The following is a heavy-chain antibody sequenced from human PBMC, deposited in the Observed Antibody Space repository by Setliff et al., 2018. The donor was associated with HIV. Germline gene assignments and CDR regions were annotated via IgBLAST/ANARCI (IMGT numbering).Heavy chain of an antibody. CDR3: VNLPFFYYYYMDV. Sequence: ASVKVSCKASGDAFNNYAIGWVRQAPGQGLEWMGGILPVSGAANYAQKFQGRVTITADESTATFYMEMSTLRSEDTAVYYCVNLPFFYYYYMDVWGEGTPVTVSS. CDR2: ILPVSGAA. J-gene: IGHJ6*03. V-gene: IGHV1-69*13. CDR1: GDAFNNYA.